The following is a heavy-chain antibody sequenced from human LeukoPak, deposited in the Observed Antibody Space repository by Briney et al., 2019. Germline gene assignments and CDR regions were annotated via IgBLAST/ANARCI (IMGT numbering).Heavy chain of an antibody. CDR1: GFTFSSYA. D-gene: IGHD2-15*01. Sequence: PGGSLRLSCAASGFTFSSYAMHWVRQAPGKGLEWVAVISYDGSNKYYADSVKGRFTISRDNSKNTLYLQMNSLRAEDTAVYYCARDRYCSGGSCGEPYYYYYYMDVWGKGTTVTVSS. CDR2: ISYDGSNK. V-gene: IGHV3-30*04. CDR3: ARDRYCSGGSCGEPYYYYYYMDV. J-gene: IGHJ6*03.